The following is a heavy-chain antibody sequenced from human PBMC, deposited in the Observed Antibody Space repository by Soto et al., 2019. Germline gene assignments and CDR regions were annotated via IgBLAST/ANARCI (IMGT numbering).Heavy chain of an antibody. CDR2: IIAGSGNT. CDR1: GYTFTSYA. V-gene: IGHV1-3*05. CDR3: ARKGNGLAPGGKGLVGP. Sequence: QVQLVQSGAEEQKPGASVKVSCKASGYTFTSYAIHWVRQAPGQGLEWMGWIIAGSGNTKYSEKFQGRVTITRDTSARTGQMGVSRPRIEGTGFYFWARKGNGLAPGGKGLVGPWGQGTLVSVSS. J-gene: IGHJ5*02. D-gene: IGHD2-8*01.